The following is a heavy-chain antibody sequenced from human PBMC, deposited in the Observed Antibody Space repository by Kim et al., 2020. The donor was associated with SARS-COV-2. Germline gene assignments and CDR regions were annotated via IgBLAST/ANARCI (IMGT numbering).Heavy chain of an antibody. CDR1: GFTFSGSP. D-gene: IGHD6-19*01. CDR3: TRVNPVAGGWYDAFDL. V-gene: IGHV3-73*01. J-gene: IGHJ3*01. CDR2: IRSKANSYAS. Sequence: GGSLRLSCAASGFTFSGSPMHWVRQASGKGLEWVGRIRSKANSYASAYAASVKGRFTISRDDYKNTAYLQMNSRRTEDTAVYYCTRVNPVAGGWYDAFDLWGQGTMVTGSS.